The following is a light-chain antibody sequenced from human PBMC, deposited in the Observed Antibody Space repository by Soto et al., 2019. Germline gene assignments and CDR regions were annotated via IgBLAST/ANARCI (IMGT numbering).Light chain of an antibody. CDR1: QSVSSNY. Sequence: ETVLTQSPGTLSLSPGERATLSCRASQSVSSNYLFWYQQKPGQAPRLLISGVSTRATGIPDRFSGSGSGTDFTLTISRLEPEDVAVYYCQQYAPSPAITFGQGTRVEIK. V-gene: IGKV3-20*01. CDR2: GVS. CDR3: QQYAPSPAIT. J-gene: IGKJ5*01.